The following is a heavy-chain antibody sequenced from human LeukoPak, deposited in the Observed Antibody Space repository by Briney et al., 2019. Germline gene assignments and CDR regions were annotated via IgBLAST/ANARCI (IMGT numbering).Heavy chain of an antibody. Sequence: GGSLRLSCAASGFTFTTHAMNWVRQAPGKGLEWVSVISSRGSNTHYADSLKGRFTISRDNAKNSLYLQMNSLRAEDTAVYYCVRGDGRDYWGQGTLVTVSS. CDR3: VRGDGRDY. CDR1: GFTFTTHA. J-gene: IGHJ4*02. D-gene: IGHD5-24*01. CDR2: ISSRGSNT. V-gene: IGHV3-21*01.